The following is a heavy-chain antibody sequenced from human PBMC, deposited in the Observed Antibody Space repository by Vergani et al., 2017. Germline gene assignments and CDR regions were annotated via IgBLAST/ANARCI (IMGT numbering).Heavy chain of an antibody. V-gene: IGHV5-51*01. D-gene: IGHD2-21*01. CDR1: ESSFISNE. J-gene: IGHJ4*02. Sequence: EVMLVQSGAEVKKPGESLKISCKYSESSFISNEIAWVRQMSGKGLQWMGNINPIDSKIAYSPSFQGQAIMSLDKSITTAYLQWRSLKASYTAIYYCTGHVPCGDGACLHFDHWGQGTQVTVSS. CDR2: INPIDSKI. CDR3: TGHVPCGDGACLHFDH.